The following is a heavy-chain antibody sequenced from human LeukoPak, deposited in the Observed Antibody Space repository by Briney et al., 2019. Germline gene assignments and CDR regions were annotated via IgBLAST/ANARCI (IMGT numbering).Heavy chain of an antibody. CDR1: GYNFTTYW. D-gene: IGHD3-16*01. J-gene: IGHJ4*02. CDR2: IYPDDSDT. Sequence: GESLQISCKASGYNFTTYWIAWVRQMPGKGLECMGIIYPDDSDTRYSPSFQGQVIISADKSINTAYLQWSSLKAPDTAMYYCARSLRLGDPGYIDYWGQGTLVTVSS. CDR3: ARSLRLGDPGYIDY. V-gene: IGHV5-51*01.